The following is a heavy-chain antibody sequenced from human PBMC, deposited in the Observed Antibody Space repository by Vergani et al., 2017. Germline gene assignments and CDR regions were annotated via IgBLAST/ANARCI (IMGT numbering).Heavy chain of an antibody. V-gene: IGHV3-23*01. CDR3: AKLGIFGVVTDY. CDR1: GFTLSSYA. Sequence: EVQLLESGGGLVQPGGSLRLSCAASGFTLSSYAMSWVRQAPGKGLEWVSAISGGGGSTYYADSVKGRFTISRDNSKNTLYLQMNSLRAEDTAVYYCAKLGIFGVVTDYWGQGTLVTVSS. D-gene: IGHD3-3*01. J-gene: IGHJ4*02. CDR2: ISGGGGST.